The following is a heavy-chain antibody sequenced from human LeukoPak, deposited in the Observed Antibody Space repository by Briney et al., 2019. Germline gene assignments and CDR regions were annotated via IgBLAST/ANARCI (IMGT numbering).Heavy chain of an antibody. J-gene: IGHJ5*02. V-gene: IGHV1-2*02. Sequence: ASVKVSCKASGYIFTDYYMHWVRQAPGQGLEWMGWINPNSGGTNYAQKFQGRVTMTRDTSISTAYMELSRLRSDDTAVYYCARATVTTQVWFDPWGQGTLVTVSS. CDR3: ARATVTTQVWFDP. D-gene: IGHD4-17*01. CDR2: INPNSGGT. CDR1: GYIFTDYY.